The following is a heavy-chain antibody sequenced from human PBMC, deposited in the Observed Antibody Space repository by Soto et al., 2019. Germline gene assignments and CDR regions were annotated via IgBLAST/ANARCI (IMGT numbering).Heavy chain of an antibody. CDR1: GYTFTSYD. D-gene: IGHD3-10*01. Sequence: ASVKVSCKASGYTFTSYDIDWVRQATGQGLEWMGWMNPNSGNTGYAQKFQGRVTMTRNTSISTAYMELSSLRSEDTAVYYCARGTLLLWFGELLTHNWFDPWGQGTLVTVSS. CDR2: MNPNSGNT. J-gene: IGHJ5*02. V-gene: IGHV1-8*01. CDR3: ARGTLLLWFGELLTHNWFDP.